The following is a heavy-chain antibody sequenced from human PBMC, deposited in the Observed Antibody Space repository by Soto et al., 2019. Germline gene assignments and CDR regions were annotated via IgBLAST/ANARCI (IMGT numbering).Heavy chain of an antibody. CDR3: AKDWVGGSNRYQLDY. J-gene: IGHJ4*02. CDR1: RFTFSDYG. Sequence: GGSLRLSCAASRFTFSDYGMHWVRQAPGKGLEWVAGISHGATRKSYSGSVKGRFIISRDNSKKMLYLQLSSLRREDTAVYYCAKDWVGGSNRYQLDYWGRGTLVTVSS. V-gene: IGHV3-30*18. D-gene: IGHD4-4*01. CDR2: ISHGATRK.